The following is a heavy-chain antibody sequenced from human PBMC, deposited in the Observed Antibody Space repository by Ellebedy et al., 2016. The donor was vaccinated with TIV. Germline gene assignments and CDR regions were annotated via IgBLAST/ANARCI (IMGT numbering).Heavy chain of an antibody. CDR2: IYYSGSTT. CDR1: GGSISSGSYY. Sequence: SETLSLTCTVSGGSISSGSYYWGWIRQPPGKGLEWIGYIYYSGSTTYYNPSLKSRVTISVDTSKNQFSLKLSSVTAADTAVYYCARQLGELLGYNWFDPWGQGTLVTVSS. V-gene: IGHV4-39*01. CDR3: ARQLGELLGYNWFDP. D-gene: IGHD3-10*01. J-gene: IGHJ5*02.